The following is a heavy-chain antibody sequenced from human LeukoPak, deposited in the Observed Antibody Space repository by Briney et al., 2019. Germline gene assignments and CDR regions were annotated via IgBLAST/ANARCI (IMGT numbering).Heavy chain of an antibody. CDR1: GDSISSSYY. J-gene: IGHJ5*02. CDR2: IYHSGIT. V-gene: IGHV4-38-2*02. D-gene: IGHD3-10*01. Sequence: SETLSLTCTVSGDSISSSYYWGWIRQPPGKGLEWIGSIYHSGITYYNPSLKSRVTISADTSKNQFSLKLSSVTAADTAVYYCARDRHYYGSGRKGGFDPWGQGTLVTVSS. CDR3: ARDRHYYGSGRKGGFDP.